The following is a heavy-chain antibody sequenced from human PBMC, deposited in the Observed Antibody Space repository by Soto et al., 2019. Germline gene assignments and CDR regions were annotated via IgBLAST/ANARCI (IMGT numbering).Heavy chain of an antibody. J-gene: IGHJ4*02. CDR2: ISSSSSTI. CDR1: GFTFSSYS. V-gene: IGHV3-48*01. D-gene: IGHD6-13*01. CDR3: ARVYPLWTAAGDY. Sequence: EVQLVESGGGLVQPGGSLRLSCAASGFTFSSYSMNWVRQAPGKGLEWVSYISSSSSTIYYADSVKGRFTISRDNAKNSLYLQMNSLRAADTAVYYCARVYPLWTAAGDYWGQGTLVTVSS.